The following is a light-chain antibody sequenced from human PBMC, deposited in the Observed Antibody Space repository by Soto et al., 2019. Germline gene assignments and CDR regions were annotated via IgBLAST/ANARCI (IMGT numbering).Light chain of an antibody. Sequence: EIVLTQSPGTLSLSPGDRATLSCRTSQSISRDSLAWYQHKPGQAPRLLIYAASRRATGIPDRFSGSGSGTDFTLTISRLEPEDFAVYYCQRDSFGQGTKLEIK. J-gene: IGKJ2*03. CDR1: QSISRDS. CDR2: AAS. CDR3: QRDS. V-gene: IGKV3-20*01.